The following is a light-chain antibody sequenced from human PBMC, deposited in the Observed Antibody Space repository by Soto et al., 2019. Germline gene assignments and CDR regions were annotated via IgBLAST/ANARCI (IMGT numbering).Light chain of an antibody. J-gene: IGLJ3*02. CDR1: SSDVGAYKY. V-gene: IGLV2-11*01. CDR3: CSYAGSYTVL. CDR2: DVS. Sequence: QSALTQPRSVSGSPGQSVTFSCTGTSSDVGAYKYVSWYQQHPGKAPKLMISDVSKRPSGVPDRFSGSKSGNTASLTISGLQAEDEADYYCCSYAGSYTVLFGGGTKLTVL.